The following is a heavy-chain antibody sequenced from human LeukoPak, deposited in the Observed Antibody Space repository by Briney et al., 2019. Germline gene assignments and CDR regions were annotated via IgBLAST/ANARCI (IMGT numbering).Heavy chain of an antibody. D-gene: IGHD2/OR15-2a*01. Sequence: GGSLRLSCAASGFTFSSYSMNWVRQASGKGLEWVSSISSSSSYIYYADSVKGRFTISRDNAKNSLYLQMNSLRPEDTALYYCAKGTTFDAFDMWGQGTMVTVFS. V-gene: IGHV3-21*04. CDR2: ISSSSSYI. CDR3: AKGTTFDAFDM. J-gene: IGHJ3*02. CDR1: GFTFSSYS.